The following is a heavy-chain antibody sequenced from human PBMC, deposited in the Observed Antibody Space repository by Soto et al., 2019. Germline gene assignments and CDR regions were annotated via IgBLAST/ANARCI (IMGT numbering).Heavy chain of an antibody. V-gene: IGHV2-5*02. CDR2: IYWDDSK. Sequence: QITLKESGPTLVKPTQTITLTCTFSGFSLPTDRVGVGWIRQPPGKALEWLAVIYWDDSKTYRPSLKSRLTITKDTCKNQVALTMTDMDPVDTATYYCAHAYGGRSLYWGPGTLVTVSS. CDR1: GFSLPTDRVG. D-gene: IGHD1-26*01. CDR3: AHAYGGRSLY. J-gene: IGHJ4*02.